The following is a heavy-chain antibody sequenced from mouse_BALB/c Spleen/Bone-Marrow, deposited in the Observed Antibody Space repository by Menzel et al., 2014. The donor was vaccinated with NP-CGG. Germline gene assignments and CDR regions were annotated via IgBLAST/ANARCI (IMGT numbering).Heavy chain of an antibody. CDR1: GYTFSSYW. CDR3: ARSMDY. CDR2: ILPGSGGT. Sequence: VQLQQSGAELMKPGASVKISCKATGYTFSSYWIEWVKQRPGHGLEWIGEILPGSGGTNYNEKLKGKATFTADTSSNTAYMQLNSLTSEDSAVYYCARSMDYWGQGTSVTGSS. V-gene: IGHV1-9*01. J-gene: IGHJ4*01.